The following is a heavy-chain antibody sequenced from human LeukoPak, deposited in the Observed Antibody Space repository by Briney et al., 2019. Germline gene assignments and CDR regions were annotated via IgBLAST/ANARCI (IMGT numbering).Heavy chain of an antibody. CDR1: GFTFSSYW. CDR3: ARDADGRGSLIDY. D-gene: IGHD2-8*01. Sequence: GGSLRLSCAASGFTFSSYWMQWVRQAPGKGLEWVSRGSSDGSTTSYADSVKGRFTISRDNGKNTLYLQMNSLRAEDTAVYYCARDADGRGSLIDYWGQGTLVTVSS. J-gene: IGHJ4*02. CDR2: GSSDGSTT. V-gene: IGHV3-74*01.